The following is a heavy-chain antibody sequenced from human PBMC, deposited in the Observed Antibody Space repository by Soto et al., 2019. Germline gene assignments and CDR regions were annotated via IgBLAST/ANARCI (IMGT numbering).Heavy chain of an antibody. V-gene: IGHV3-23*01. CDR3: AKDLPVWSIVYYFDH. Sequence: EVELLESGGGSVQPGGSLRLSCEASVFIFSSYAMSWVRQAPGKGLEWVAAINDNGGSTYYADSVKGRFTISRDNSENTLHLQMDSLRAEDTAVYYCAKDLPVWSIVYYFDHWGQGNLVTVSS. D-gene: IGHD3-10*01. CDR1: VFIFSSYA. CDR2: INDNGGST. J-gene: IGHJ4*02.